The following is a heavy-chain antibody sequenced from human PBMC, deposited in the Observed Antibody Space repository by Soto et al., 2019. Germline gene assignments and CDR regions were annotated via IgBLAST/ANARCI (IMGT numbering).Heavy chain of an antibody. CDR2: ISYDGNTE. J-gene: IGHJ3*02. CDR3: ARVSTTVTTNHAFDI. V-gene: IGHV3-30-3*01. D-gene: IGHD4-17*01. Sequence: QVQLVESGGGVVHPGRSLRLSCAASGFTFSPYVVHWVRQAPGKGLEWVAVISYDGNTEYYADSVKGRFTIARDNSKRTLYLQMNSLIVEDTALYYCARVSTTVTTNHAFDIWGQGTMVSVTP. CDR1: GFTFSPYV.